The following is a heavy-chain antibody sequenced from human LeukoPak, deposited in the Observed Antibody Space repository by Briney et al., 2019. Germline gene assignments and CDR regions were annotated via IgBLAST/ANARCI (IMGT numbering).Heavy chain of an antibody. V-gene: IGHV3-21*01. CDR1: GFTFSSYS. CDR3: ARGGFVVVPAASPRDAFDI. Sequence: AGGSLRLSCAASGFTFSSYSMNWVRQAPGKGLEWVSSIGSSSSYIYYADSVKGRFTISRDNAKNSLYLQMNSLRAEDTAVYYCARGGFVVVPAASPRDAFDIWGQGTMVTVSS. CDR2: IGSSSSYI. J-gene: IGHJ3*02. D-gene: IGHD2-2*01.